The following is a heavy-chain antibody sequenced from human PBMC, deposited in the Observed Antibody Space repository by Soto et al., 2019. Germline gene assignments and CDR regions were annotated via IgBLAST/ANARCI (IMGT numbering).Heavy chain of an antibody. CDR2: IDYRGNI. V-gene: IGHV4-39*01. CDR1: GGSITSTSYY. D-gene: IGHD2-15*01. CDR3: ARVAALVGAARYWYFAL. J-gene: IGHJ2*01. Sequence: QLHLQESGPGLVEPSETLSLTCAVSGGSITSTSYYWGWIRQPPGEGLEWIGSIDYRGNIYYNSSLKSRVTISVDTSKNQFSLNLNSVTAADSAVYHCARVAALVGAARYWYFALWGRGTRVSV.